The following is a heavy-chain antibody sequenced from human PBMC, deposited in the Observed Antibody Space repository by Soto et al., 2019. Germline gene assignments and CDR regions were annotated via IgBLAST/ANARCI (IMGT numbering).Heavy chain of an antibody. CDR2: INPSGGST. Sequence: ASVKVSCKASGYTFTSYYMHCVRQAPGQGLEWMGIINPSGGSTSYAQKFQGRVTMTRDTSTSTVYMELSSLRSEDTAVYYCARWTVLLSSTSIHDAFDIWGQGKMVTVPS. J-gene: IGHJ3*02. V-gene: IGHV1-46*03. CDR3: ARWTVLLSSTSIHDAFDI. D-gene: IGHD2-2*01. CDR1: GYTFTSYY.